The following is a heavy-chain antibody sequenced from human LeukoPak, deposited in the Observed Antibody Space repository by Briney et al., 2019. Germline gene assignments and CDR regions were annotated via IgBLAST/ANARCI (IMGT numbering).Heavy chain of an antibody. CDR3: AREGGEAGTPLDY. CDR2: IYTSGST. D-gene: IGHD1-1*01. Sequence: SSETLSLTCTVSGGSISSGSYYWSWIRQPAGKGLEWIGRIYTSGSTNYNPSLKSRVTISVDTSKNQFSLKLSPVTAADTAVYYCAREGGEAGTPLDYWGQGTLVTVSS. J-gene: IGHJ4*02. CDR1: GGSISSGSYY. V-gene: IGHV4-61*02.